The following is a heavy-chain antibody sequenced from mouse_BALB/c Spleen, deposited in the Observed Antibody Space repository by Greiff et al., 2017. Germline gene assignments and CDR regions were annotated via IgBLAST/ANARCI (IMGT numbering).Heavy chain of an antibody. CDR1: GFTFSDYY. D-gene: IGHD1-1*01. Sequence: EVQLMESGGGLVKPGGYLKLSCAASGFTFSDYYMYWVRQTPERRLEWVATISDGGSYTYYPDSVKGRFTISRDNAKNNLYLQMSSLKSEDTAMYYCARDGGYYGSSYVYFDVWGAGTTVTVSS. V-gene: IGHV5-4*02. CDR3: ARDGGYYGSSYVYFDV. CDR2: ISDGGSYT. J-gene: IGHJ1*01.